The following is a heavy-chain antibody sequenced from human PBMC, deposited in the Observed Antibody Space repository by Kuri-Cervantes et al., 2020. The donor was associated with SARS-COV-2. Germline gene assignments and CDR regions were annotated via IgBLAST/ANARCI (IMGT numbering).Heavy chain of an antibody. CDR1: GGSISSSGYF. D-gene: IGHD4-17*01. J-gene: IGHJ1*01. CDR3: AYTTVTGYFQH. V-gene: IGHV4-39*07. CDR2: MSYSGIA. Sequence: SETLSLTCTVSGGSISSSGYFWGWIRQPPGKGPEWIASMSYSGIAYYNPSLKSRVTMSLGTSLGTSRNQFSLKLSSVTAADTAVYYCAYTTVTGYFQHWGQGTLVTVSS.